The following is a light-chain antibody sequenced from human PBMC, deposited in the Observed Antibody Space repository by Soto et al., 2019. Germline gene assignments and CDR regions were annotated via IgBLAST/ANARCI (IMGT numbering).Light chain of an antibody. CDR3: RSYAGTYNPYL. V-gene: IGLV2-8*01. Sequence: QSVLTQPPCASGSPGQSVTISCTGTSSDVGAYNYVSWYQQHPGKAPTLMIYEVSKRPSGVPDRFSASTSGNTASLTVSGLQAEDEADYYRRSYAGTYNPYLVGTGTKVTVL. J-gene: IGLJ1*01. CDR2: EVS. CDR1: SSDVGAYNY.